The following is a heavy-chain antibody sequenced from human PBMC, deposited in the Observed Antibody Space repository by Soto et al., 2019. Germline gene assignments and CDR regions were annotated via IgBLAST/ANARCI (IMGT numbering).Heavy chain of an antibody. CDR1: GGSVSSGSYF. CDR3: ARLGVRDRAGQFDP. J-gene: IGHJ5*02. Sequence: SETLSLTCTVSGGSVSSGSYFWSWMRQAPGKGLEWIGHIYFTGNTNYNPSLKSRVTMSVDTSKHQFSLNLSSVTAADTAVYYCARLGVRDRAGQFDPWGQCTLVTVSS. V-gene: IGHV4-61*01. CDR2: IYFTGNT. D-gene: IGHD3-16*01.